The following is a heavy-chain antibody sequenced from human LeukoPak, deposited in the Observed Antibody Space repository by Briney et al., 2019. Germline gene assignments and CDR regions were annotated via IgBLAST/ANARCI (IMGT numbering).Heavy chain of an antibody. CDR2: ISSSGSTI. Sequence: PGGSLRLSCAASGFTFSNTWMNWVRQAPGKGLEWVSYISSSGSTIYYADSVKGRFTISRDNAKNSLYLQMNSLRAEDTAVYYCARGLASWIQLWSASDYWGQGTLVTVSS. V-gene: IGHV3-11*01. J-gene: IGHJ4*02. CDR1: GFTFSNTW. D-gene: IGHD5-18*01. CDR3: ARGLASWIQLWSASDY.